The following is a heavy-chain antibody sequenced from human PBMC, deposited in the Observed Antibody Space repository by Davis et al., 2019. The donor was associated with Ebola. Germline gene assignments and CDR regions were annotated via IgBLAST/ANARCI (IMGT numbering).Heavy chain of an antibody. CDR1: GFTFSGSA. J-gene: IGHJ5*02. CDR3: AKDMSGSYLDP. V-gene: IGHV3-73*01. Sequence: GESLKISCAASGFTFSGSAMHWVRQASGKGLEWVGRIRSKANSYATAYAASVKGRFTISRDDSKNTAYLQMNSLKTEDTAVYYCAKDMSGSYLDPWGQGTLVTVSS. D-gene: IGHD1-26*01. CDR2: IRSKANSYAT.